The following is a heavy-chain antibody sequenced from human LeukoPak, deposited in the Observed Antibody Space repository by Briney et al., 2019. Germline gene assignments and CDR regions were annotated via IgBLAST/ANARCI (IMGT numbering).Heavy chain of an antibody. Sequence: GGSLRLSCAASGFTFSSYGMHWVRQAPGKGLEWVAVIWYDGSNKYYADSVKGRFTISRDNSKNTLYLQMNSLRAEDTAVYYCARQYDGGWDAFDIWGQGTMVTVSS. V-gene: IGHV3-33*01. CDR1: GFTFSSYG. CDR3: ARQYDGGWDAFDI. D-gene: IGHD3-16*01. CDR2: IWYDGSNK. J-gene: IGHJ3*02.